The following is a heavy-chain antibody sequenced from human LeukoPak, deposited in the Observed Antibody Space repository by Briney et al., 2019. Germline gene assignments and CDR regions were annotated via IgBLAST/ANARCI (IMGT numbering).Heavy chain of an antibody. D-gene: IGHD3-22*01. CDR1: GYTFTSYG. J-gene: IGHJ4*02. CDR2: IIPIFGTA. Sequence: GASVKVSCRASGYTFTSYGISWVRQAPGQGLEWMGGIIPIFGTANYAQKFQGRVTITADESTSTAYMELSSLRSEDTAVYYCARDLEETYDSSGYRGADYWGQGTLVTVSS. V-gene: IGHV1-69*13. CDR3: ARDLEETYDSSGYRGADY.